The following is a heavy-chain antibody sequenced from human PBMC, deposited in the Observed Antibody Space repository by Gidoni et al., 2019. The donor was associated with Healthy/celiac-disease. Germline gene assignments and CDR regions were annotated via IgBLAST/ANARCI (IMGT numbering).Heavy chain of an antibody. CDR1: GGSFSGYY. V-gene: IGHV4-34*01. Sequence: QVQLQQWGAGLLKPSETLSLTCAVYGGSFSGYYWSWIRQPPGKGLEWIGEINHSGSTNYNPSLKSRVTISVDTSKNQFSLKLSSVTAADTAVYYCARAPTMIVVGRRGWFDPWGQGTLVTVSS. CDR3: ARAPTMIVVGRRGWFDP. CDR2: INHSGST. J-gene: IGHJ5*02. D-gene: IGHD3-22*01.